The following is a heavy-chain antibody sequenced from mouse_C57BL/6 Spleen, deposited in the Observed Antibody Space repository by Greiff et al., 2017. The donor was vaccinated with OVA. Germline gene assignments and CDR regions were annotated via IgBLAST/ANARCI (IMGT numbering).Heavy chain of an antibody. Sequence: EVQLQQSGPELVKPGASVKISCKASGYSFTDYNMNWVKQSNGKSLEWIGEINPNYGTTSYNQKFKGKATLTVDQSSSTAYMQLNSLTSEDSAVYCCARGGLRRDSPWFAYWGQGTLVTVSA. CDR1: GYSFTDYN. D-gene: IGHD2-4*01. CDR2: INPNYGTT. CDR3: ARGGLRRDSPWFAY. J-gene: IGHJ3*01. V-gene: IGHV1-39*01.